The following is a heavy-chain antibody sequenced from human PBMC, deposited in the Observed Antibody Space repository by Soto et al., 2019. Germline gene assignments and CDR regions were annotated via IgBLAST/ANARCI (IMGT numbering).Heavy chain of an antibody. CDR3: ARALGSWGAYYFDP. D-gene: IGHD3-16*01. CDR2: IYWDNDK. CDR1: GFSLDTWGVG. V-gene: IGHV2-5*02. J-gene: IGHJ4*02. Sequence: QITLKESGPTLVRPTQTLTLTCTVSGFSLDTWGVGVGWIRQPPGKAPEWLALIYWDNDKRYSPSLKNRLTSTKHTSQNQVVLTVTHMDPVDTVTYYCARALGSWGAYYFDPWGQGTLVTVSS.